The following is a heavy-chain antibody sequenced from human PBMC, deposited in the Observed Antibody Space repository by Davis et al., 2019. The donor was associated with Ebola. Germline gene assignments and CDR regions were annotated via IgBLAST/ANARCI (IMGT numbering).Heavy chain of an antibody. D-gene: IGHD5-18*01. V-gene: IGHV3-7*01. CDR2: IKPDGCEN. CDR1: GFTFSSYW. J-gene: IGHJ6*04. Sequence: GESLKISCAASGFTFSSYWMSWVRQAPGKGLEWVANIKPDGCENSYVDSVTVRFTISRDHAKNSLYLQMNRLRVEDTAVYYCAREIQQWLRSGMYYYGMDVWGKGTTVTVSS. CDR3: AREIQQWLRSGMYYYGMDV.